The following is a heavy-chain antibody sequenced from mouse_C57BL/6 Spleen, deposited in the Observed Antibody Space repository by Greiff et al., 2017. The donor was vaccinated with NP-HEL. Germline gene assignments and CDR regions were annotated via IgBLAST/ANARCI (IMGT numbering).Heavy chain of an antibody. CDR3: AKEGMITKGYYAMDY. Sequence: QVQLKESGPGLVQPSQSLSITCTVSGFSLTSYGVHWVRQPPGKGLEWLGVIWSGGSTDYNAAFISRLSISKDNSKSQVFFKMNSLQADDTAIYYCAKEGMITKGYYAMDYWGQGTSVTVSS. CDR1: GFSLTSYG. J-gene: IGHJ4*01. CDR2: IWSGGST. D-gene: IGHD2-4*01. V-gene: IGHV2-4*01.